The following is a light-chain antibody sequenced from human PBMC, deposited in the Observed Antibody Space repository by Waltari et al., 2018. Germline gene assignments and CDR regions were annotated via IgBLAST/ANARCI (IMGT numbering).Light chain of an antibody. CDR1: SFNIGKNA. J-gene: IGLJ2*01. V-gene: IGLV1-36*01. CDR2: YDD. CDR3: AAWDDNLSGPV. Sequence: QSVLTQPPSVSAAPRQRVTISCSGSSFNIGKNAVNWYPHLPGQAPKLLIHYDDMLSSGVSHRFSGSKSGTSASLAIIGLQSEDEGDYYCAAWDDNLSGPVFGGGTKLTVL.